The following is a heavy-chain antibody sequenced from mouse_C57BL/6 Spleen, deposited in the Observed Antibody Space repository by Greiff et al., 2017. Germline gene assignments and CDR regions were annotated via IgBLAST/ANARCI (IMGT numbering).Heavy chain of an antibody. V-gene: IGHV1-42*01. CDR2: INPSTGGT. CDR1: GYSFTGYY. Sequence: EVKLQESGPELVKPGASVKISCKASGYSFTGYYMNWVKQSPEKSLEWIGEINPSTGGTTYNQKFKAKATLTVDKSSSTAYMQLKSLTSEDSAVYYCARSSTMITTTLYYFDYWGQGTTLTVSS. D-gene: IGHD2-4*01. J-gene: IGHJ2*01. CDR3: ARSSTMITTTLYYFDY.